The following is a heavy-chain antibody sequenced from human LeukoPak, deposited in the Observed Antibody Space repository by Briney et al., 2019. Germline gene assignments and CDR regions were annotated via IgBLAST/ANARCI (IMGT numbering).Heavy chain of an antibody. CDR3: IRIRTGCHQFGMDV. Sequence: GVSLRLSCAASGFTFGSYDMHWVRQATGKGLDWVSAIDTAGNTYYEDTVKGRFTISREDARNSLYLQMNSLRDGDTAVYYCIRIRTGCHQFGMDVWGRGTTVTVSS. V-gene: IGHV3-13*01. CDR1: GFTFGSYD. CDR2: IDTAGNT. D-gene: IGHD1-1*01. J-gene: IGHJ6*02.